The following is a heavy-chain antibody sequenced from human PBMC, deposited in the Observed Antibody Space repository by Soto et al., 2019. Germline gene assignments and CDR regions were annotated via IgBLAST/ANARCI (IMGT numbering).Heavy chain of an antibody. Sequence: PSETLSLTCTVSGGSISSGGYYWSWIRQHPGKGLEWIGYIYYSGSTYYNPSLKSRVTISVDTAKNQFSLKRSSVTAADTAVYSCARVAAAVPGYFDYWGQGTLVTVSS. V-gene: IGHV4-31*03. D-gene: IGHD6-13*01. J-gene: IGHJ4*02. CDR2: IYYSGST. CDR1: GGSISSGGYY. CDR3: ARVAAAVPGYFDY.